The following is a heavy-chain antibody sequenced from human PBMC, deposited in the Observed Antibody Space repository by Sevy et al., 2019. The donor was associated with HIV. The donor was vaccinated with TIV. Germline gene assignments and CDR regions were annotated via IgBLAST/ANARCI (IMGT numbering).Heavy chain of an antibody. CDR1: GFTFSSYG. J-gene: IGHJ4*01. CDR3: AKGRVLLWFGELVSDFDY. D-gene: IGHD3-10*01. Sequence: GGSLRLSCAASGFTFSSYGMHWVRQAPGKGLEWVAVISYDGSNKYYADSVKGRFTISRDNSKNTLYLQMNSLRAEETAVYYCAKGRVLLWFGELVSDFDYWGQGTLVTVSS. CDR2: ISYDGSNK. V-gene: IGHV3-30*18.